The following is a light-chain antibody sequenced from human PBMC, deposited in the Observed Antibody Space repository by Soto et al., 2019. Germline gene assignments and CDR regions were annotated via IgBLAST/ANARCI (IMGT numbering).Light chain of an antibody. Sequence: QSVLTQPPSASGTPGQRVTISCSGSSSNIGSHTVNWYQQLPGTAPKLLIYATNQRPSGVPDRFSGSRSGTSASLAISGLQSEDEADYYCAAWDDSLSGVVFGGGTKVTVL. CDR1: SSNIGSHT. CDR3: AAWDDSLSGVV. CDR2: ATN. J-gene: IGLJ3*02. V-gene: IGLV1-44*01.